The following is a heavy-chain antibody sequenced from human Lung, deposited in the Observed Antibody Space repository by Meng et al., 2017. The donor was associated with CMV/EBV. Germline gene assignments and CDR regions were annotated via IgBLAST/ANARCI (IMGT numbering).Heavy chain of an antibody. CDR2: VGGCDGDT. Sequence: ASVXVSXXASGYTFSRYGISWVRQAPGQGLEWLGWVGGCDGDTNYALEFRGRVTMTTDTVTNTAYMELRSLTSDDTAVYYCAGDWECLDRSDVFDIWGQGTLVTVSS. CDR1: GYTFSRYG. V-gene: IGHV1-18*01. J-gene: IGHJ4*02. CDR3: AGDWECLDRSDVFDI. D-gene: IGHD3-9*01.